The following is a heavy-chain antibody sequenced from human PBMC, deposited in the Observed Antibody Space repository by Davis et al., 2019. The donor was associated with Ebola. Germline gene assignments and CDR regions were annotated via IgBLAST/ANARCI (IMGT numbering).Heavy chain of an antibody. V-gene: IGHV3-53*04. CDR3: ARAFDAFDI. CDR2: IYSGGST. Sequence: GESLKISCAASGFTFSSYAMSWVRQAPGKGLEWVSVIYSGGSTYYADSVKGRFTISRHNSKNTLYLQMNSLRAEDTAVYYCARAFDAFDIWGQGTMVTVSS. CDR1: GFTFSSYA. J-gene: IGHJ3*02.